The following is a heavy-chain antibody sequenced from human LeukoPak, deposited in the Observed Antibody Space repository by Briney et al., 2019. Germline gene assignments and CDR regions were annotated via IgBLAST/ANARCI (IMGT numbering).Heavy chain of an antibody. J-gene: IGHJ6*02. CDR2: ISGSGGST. CDR1: GFTFSSYA. Sequence: QPGGSLRLSCAASGFTFSSYALSWVRRAPGKGLEWVSAISGSGGSTYYADSVKGRFTISRDNSKNTLYLQMNSLRAEDTAVYYCAKVSRAITGTNYYGMDVWGQGTTVTVSS. D-gene: IGHD1-20*01. V-gene: IGHV3-23*01. CDR3: AKVSRAITGTNYYGMDV.